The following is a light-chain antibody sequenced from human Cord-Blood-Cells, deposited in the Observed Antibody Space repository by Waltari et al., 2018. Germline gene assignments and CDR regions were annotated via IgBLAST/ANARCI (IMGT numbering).Light chain of an antibody. CDR2: DAS. CDR3: QQRSNWWT. V-gene: IGKV3-11*01. CDR1: QSVSSN. J-gene: IGKJ1*01. Sequence: EIVLTQSPAPLSLSPGESAPLSCRASQSVSSNLAWYQQKPGQAPRLLIYDASNRATGIPARFSGSGSGTDFTLTISSLEPEDFAVYYCQQRSNWWTFGQGTKVEIK.